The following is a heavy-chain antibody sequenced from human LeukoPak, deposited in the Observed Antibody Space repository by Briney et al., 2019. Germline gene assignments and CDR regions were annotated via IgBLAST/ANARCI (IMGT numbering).Heavy chain of an antibody. CDR1: GFTFSTYV. V-gene: IGHV3-23*01. J-gene: IGHJ4*02. CDR2: ISGSGGTT. CDR3: AKDRGRYYDSSGYYWGYYFGS. D-gene: IGHD3-22*01. Sequence: GGSLRLSCAASGFTFSTYVVNWVRQAPGKGLEWVSTISGSGGTTYYADSVKGRFTISRDNSKNTLYLQMSSLRAEDTAVYYCAKDRGRYYDSSGYYWGYYFGSWGQGILVTAST.